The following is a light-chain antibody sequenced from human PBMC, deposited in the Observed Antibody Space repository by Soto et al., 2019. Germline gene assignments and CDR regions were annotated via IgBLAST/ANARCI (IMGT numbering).Light chain of an antibody. V-gene: IGKV3-20*01. CDR1: QSVSSNY. CDR2: GAS. CDR3: QQYGSSLTWT. J-gene: IGKJ1*01. Sequence: EIVLTQSPATLSLSPGERSTLSCSAVQSVSSNYLAWYQQKPGQAPRLLIYGASSRATGIPDRFSGSGSGTDFTLTISRLEPEDFAVYYCQQYGSSLTWTFGQGTKVDI.